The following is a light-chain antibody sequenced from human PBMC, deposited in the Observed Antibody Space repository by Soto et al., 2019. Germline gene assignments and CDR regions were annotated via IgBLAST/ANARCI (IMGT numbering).Light chain of an antibody. CDR1: STNVGGYNY. V-gene: IGLV2-14*03. CDR3: SSYTSASIWV. CDR2: DVT. J-gene: IGLJ3*02. Sequence: QSALTQPASVSGSPGQSITISCSRASTNVGGYNYVSWYQQHPGRVPKLIIYDVTRRPSGVSNRFSGSTSGNTASLTISGLQAEDEADYFCSSYTSASIWVFGGGTKVTVL.